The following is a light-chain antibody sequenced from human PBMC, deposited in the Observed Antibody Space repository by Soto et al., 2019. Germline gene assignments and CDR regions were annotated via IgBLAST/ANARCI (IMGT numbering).Light chain of an antibody. V-gene: IGKV1-5*03. Sequence: DIQMTQSPSTLSASIGDSVTITCRASQSIRTWLAWHQQKPGKAPNLLIYRASSLGSGVSSRFSGSGSGTEFTLTISSLQPGDVAIYYCQQYDRFPITCGQGTRLEIK. J-gene: IGKJ5*01. CDR1: QSIRTW. CDR2: RAS. CDR3: QQYDRFPIT.